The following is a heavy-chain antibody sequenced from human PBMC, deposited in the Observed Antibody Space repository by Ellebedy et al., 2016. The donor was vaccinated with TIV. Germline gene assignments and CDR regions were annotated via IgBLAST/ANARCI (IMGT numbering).Heavy chain of an antibody. CDR2: ISDSGGNT. J-gene: IGHJ4*02. V-gene: IGHV3-23*01. Sequence: GESLKISCAASRFTFSSYAMTWVRQAPGKGLEWVSSISDSGGNTFYADSVKGRFTISRDNSKNTLYLQMNSLRAEDTAVYYCARVPYWGQGTLVTVSS. CDR3: ARVPY. CDR1: RFTFSSYA.